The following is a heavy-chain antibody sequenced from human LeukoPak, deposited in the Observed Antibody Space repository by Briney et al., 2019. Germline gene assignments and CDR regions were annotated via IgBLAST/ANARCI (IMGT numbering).Heavy chain of an antibody. V-gene: IGHV3-30*18. D-gene: IGHD6-19*01. CDR1: GFTFSSYG. J-gene: IGHJ3*02. CDR2: ISYDGSNK. CDR3: AKDRPPYSSDDAFDI. Sequence: GGSLRLSCAASGFTFSSYGMHWVRQAPGKGLEWVAVISYDGSNKYYADSVKGRFTISRDNSKNTLYLQMNSLRAEDTAVYYCAKDRPPYSSDDAFDIWGQGTMVTVSS.